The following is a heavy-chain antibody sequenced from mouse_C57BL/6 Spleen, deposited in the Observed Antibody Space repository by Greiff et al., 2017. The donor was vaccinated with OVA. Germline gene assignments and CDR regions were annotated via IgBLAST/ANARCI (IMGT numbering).Heavy chain of an antibody. CDR3: ASSNCYAMDY. D-gene: IGHD2-5*01. CDR2: ISYSGST. V-gene: IGHV3-1*01. CDR1: GYSITSGYV. J-gene: IGHJ4*01. Sequence: EVQLQQSGPGMVKPSQSLSLTCTVTGYSITSGYVWHWIRHSPGNKWEWMGYISYSGSTNYNQTLKNRISITHDTSKNHFFLKLNSVTTEDTATYYCASSNCYAMDYWGQGTSVTVSS.